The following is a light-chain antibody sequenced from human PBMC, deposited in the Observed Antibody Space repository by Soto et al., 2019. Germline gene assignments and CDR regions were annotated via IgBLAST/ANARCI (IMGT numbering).Light chain of an antibody. CDR2: EAS. J-gene: IGKJ4*01. V-gene: IGKV3-11*01. CDR1: QSVSTY. CDR3: QQRSNWPLS. Sequence: EIVLTQSPATLSLSPGEGVTLSCRASQSVSTYLAWYRQKPGQAPRLLISEASNRATGIPARFSGSGSGTDFTLTISNLEPEDFAVYYCQQRSNWPLSFGGGTKVEIK.